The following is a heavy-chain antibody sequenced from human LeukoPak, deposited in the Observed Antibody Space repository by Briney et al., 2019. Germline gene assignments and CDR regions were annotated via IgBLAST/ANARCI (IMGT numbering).Heavy chain of an antibody. CDR1: GYTFTDYY. D-gene: IGHD3-16*02. V-gene: IGHV1-2*02. CDR3: ARAFGGVIGGDAFDI. Sequence: PGASVKVSCKASGYTFTDYYMHWVRQAPGQGLEWMGWINPNNGGTNFAQKFQGRVTMTRDTSISTAYMELSRLRSDDTAVYYCARAFGGVIGGDAFDIWGQGTMVTVSS. J-gene: IGHJ3*02. CDR2: INPNNGGT.